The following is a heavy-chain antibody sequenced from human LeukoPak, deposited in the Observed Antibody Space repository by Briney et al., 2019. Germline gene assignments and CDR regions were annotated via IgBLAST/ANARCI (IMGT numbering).Heavy chain of an antibody. D-gene: IGHD3-16*01. J-gene: IGHJ5*02. V-gene: IGHV3-23*01. Sequence: GSLRLSCAASGFTFSSYAMSWVRQAPGKGLEWVSAISGSGDSTYYADSVKGRFTISRDNSKNTLYLQMNSLRAEDTAVYYCAKRGESIMISFGGVPRWFDPWGQGTLVTVSS. CDR1: GFTFSSYA. CDR2: ISGSGDST. CDR3: AKRGESIMISFGGVPRWFDP.